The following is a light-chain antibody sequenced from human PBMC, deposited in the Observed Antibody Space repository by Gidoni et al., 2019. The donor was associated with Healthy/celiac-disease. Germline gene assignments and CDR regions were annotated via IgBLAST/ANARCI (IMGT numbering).Light chain of an antibody. CDR1: QSISSY. J-gene: IGKJ5*01. V-gene: IGKV1-39*01. CDR3: QQSYSTPPIT. Sequence: DIQLTQSPSSLSASVGDRVTITCRESQSISSYLNWYQQKPGKAPKLLIYAASSLQSGVPSRFSGSGSGTDFTLTISSLQPEDFATYYCQQSYSTPPITFGQETRLEIK. CDR2: AAS.